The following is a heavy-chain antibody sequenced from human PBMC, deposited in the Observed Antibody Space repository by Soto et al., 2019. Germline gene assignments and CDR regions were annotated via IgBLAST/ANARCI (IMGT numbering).Heavy chain of an antibody. CDR3: ASEWRQGGYYGMDV. J-gene: IGHJ6*02. Sequence: GASVKVSCKASGGTFSSYAISWVRQAPGQGLEWMGGIIPIFGTANYAQKFQGRVTITADKSTSTAYMELSSLRSEDTAVYYCASEWRQGGYYGMDVWGQGTTVTSP. CDR2: IIPIFGTA. D-gene: IGHD2-15*01. V-gene: IGHV1-69*06. CDR1: GGTFSSYA.